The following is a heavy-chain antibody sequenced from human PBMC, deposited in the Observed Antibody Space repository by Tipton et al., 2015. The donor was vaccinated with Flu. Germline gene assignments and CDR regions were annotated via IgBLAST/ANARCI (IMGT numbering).Heavy chain of an antibody. CDR2: LDPNSGNT. Sequence: QLVQSGAEVKKPGASVLVSCKASGYTFTNYDINWVRQATGQGLEWVGWLDPNSGNTGYAQKFQGRVTMTRNTSISTAYMELSSLRSEDTAVYYCARALGVADYWGQGTLVTVSS. CDR1: GYTFTNYD. D-gene: IGHD3-3*01. J-gene: IGHJ4*02. CDR3: ARALGVADY. V-gene: IGHV1-8*01.